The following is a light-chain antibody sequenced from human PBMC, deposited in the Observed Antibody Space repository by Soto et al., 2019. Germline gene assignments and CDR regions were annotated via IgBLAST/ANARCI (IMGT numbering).Light chain of an antibody. CDR3: QQSYNTPPWT. V-gene: IGKV1-39*01. Sequence: DIQMTQSPSSLSASVGDRVTITCRASQSIDRYLNWYQQKPGKATNLLIHVASSLQTGVPSRFSGSGSGTDFTLTISSLQPEDFANYYCQQSYNTPPWTFGQGTKVDI. J-gene: IGKJ1*01. CDR1: QSIDRY. CDR2: VAS.